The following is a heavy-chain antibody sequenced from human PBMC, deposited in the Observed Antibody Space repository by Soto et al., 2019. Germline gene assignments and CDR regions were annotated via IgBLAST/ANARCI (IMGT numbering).Heavy chain of an antibody. CDR2: ISNDGSNV. Sequence: QVQLVESGGGVVQPGASLRVSCAASGFDFNSYAMHWVRQAPGKGLGWRGVISNDGSNVYYADLVKGRFTISRDRSKNTLFLQGDRLRGDDTGTYYCAKAIIAATIGPYAMDVWGQGTTVTVSS. CDR1: GFDFNSYA. J-gene: IGHJ6*02. V-gene: IGHV3-30*18. CDR3: AKAIIAATIGPYAMDV. D-gene: IGHD6-13*01.